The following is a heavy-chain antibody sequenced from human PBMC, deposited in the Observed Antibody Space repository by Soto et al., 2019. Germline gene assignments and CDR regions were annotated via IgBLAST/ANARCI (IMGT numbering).Heavy chain of an antibody. Sequence: PSETLSLTCSVSCGSISPHYWSWIRQPPGKGLEWIGYISYSGSPNYSPSLKSRVTISVDTSKNQFSLKLSSVTAADTAVYYCARDRKGDYGMDVWGRGTTVTVSS. D-gene: IGHD3-16*01. CDR1: CGSISPHY. J-gene: IGHJ6*02. CDR3: ARDRKGDYGMDV. V-gene: IGHV4-59*11. CDR2: ISYSGSP.